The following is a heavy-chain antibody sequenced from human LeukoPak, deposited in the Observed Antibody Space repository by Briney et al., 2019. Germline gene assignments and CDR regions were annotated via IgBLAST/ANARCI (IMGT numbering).Heavy chain of an antibody. CDR2: ISSSSSYI. D-gene: IGHD3-3*02. J-gene: IGHJ4*02. Sequence: GGSLRLSCAASGFTFSSYSMNWVRQAPGKGLEWVSSISSSSSYIYYADSVKGRFTISRDNAKNSLYLQMNGLRAEDTAVYYCAILGLYYFDYWGQGTLVTVSS. V-gene: IGHV3-21*01. CDR3: AILGLYYFDY. CDR1: GFTFSSYS.